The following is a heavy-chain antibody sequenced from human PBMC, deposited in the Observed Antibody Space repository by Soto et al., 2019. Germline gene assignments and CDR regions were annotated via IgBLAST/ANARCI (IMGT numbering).Heavy chain of an antibody. CDR2: INPSGGGT. Sequence: QVQLVQSGTEVKKPGASVKVSCKASGYTFLDFYIHWVRQAPGQGLEWMGFINPSGGGTTYAQQFQGRLTMTRDTSTSTVYMELISLRSKDTAIYYCARDKPFSAGYWGQGTLVT. J-gene: IGHJ4*02. CDR3: ARDKPFSAGY. D-gene: IGHD3-3*02. CDR1: GYTFLDFY. V-gene: IGHV1-46*01.